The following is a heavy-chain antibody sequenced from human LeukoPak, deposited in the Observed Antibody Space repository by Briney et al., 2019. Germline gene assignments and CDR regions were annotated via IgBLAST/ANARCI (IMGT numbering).Heavy chain of an antibody. J-gene: IGHJ3*02. V-gene: IGHV4-59*08. CDR2: IYYSGST. Sequence: SETLSLTCTVSGGSISSYYWSWIRQPPGKGLEWIGYIYYSGSTYYNPSLKSRVTISVDTSKNQFSLKLSSVTAADTAVYYCARDLRGSDALDIWGQGTMVTVSS. CDR1: GGSISSYY. CDR3: ARDLRGSDALDI.